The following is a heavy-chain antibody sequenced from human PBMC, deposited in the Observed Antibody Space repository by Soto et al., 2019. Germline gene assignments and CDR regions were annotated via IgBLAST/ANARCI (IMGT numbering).Heavy chain of an antibody. CDR1: GYPFTDYW. Sequence: WESLNLSCKGSGYPFTDYWIGWVRQLPGKGLEWMGIIYPGDSDTRYSPSFQGHVTITVDKSTSTAYLQWNTLKASDTAMYYCARHSSNVRYYYYAMDVWGQGTTVTVAS. J-gene: IGHJ6*02. CDR2: IYPGDSDT. CDR3: ARHSSNVRYYYYAMDV. D-gene: IGHD2-2*01. V-gene: IGHV5-51*01.